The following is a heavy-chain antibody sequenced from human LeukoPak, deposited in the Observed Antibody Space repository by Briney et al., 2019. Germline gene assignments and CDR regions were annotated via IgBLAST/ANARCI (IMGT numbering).Heavy chain of an antibody. CDR1: GFTFSSYW. J-gene: IGHJ4*02. V-gene: IGHV3-7*01. D-gene: IGHD6-19*01. CDR3: ARDIFLVAVAGTVDY. CDR2: IKQDGSEK. Sequence: GGSLRLSCAASGFTFSSYWMSWVRQAPGKGLEWVANIKQDGSEKDYVDSVKGRLTISRDNAKNLLYLQMNSLRAEDTAVYYCARDIFLVAVAGTVDYWGQGTLVTVSS.